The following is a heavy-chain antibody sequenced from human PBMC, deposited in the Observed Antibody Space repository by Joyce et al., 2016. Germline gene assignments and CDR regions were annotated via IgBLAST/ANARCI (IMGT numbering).Heavy chain of an antibody. Sequence: QVHLVQSGAEVKKPGASVKVSCKASGYSFADYYIHWLRQAPGQGLEWMGWINPSIHDTNYAQKLLGRVTMTSDTSISTAYLELTSLKSDDTAVYYCARSGRAWMNYFDPWGQGTLVTVSS. D-gene: IGHD1-7*01. V-gene: IGHV1-2*02. CDR3: ARSGRAWMNYFDP. J-gene: IGHJ5*02. CDR1: GYSFADYY. CDR2: INPSIHDT.